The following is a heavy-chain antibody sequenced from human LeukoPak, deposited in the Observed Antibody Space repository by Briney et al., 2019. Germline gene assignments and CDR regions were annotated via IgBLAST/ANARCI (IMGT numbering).Heavy chain of an antibody. CDR1: GGTFSSYA. V-gene: IGHV1-69*05. D-gene: IGHD6-19*01. CDR3: AETGDSSGWYRSFDY. J-gene: IGHJ4*02. Sequence: GASEKVSCKASGGTFSSYAISWVRQAPGQGIEWMGGIIPIFGTANYAQKFQGRVTITTDESTSTAYMELSSLRSEDTAVYYCAETGDSSGWYRSFDYWGQGTLVTVSS. CDR2: IIPIFGTA.